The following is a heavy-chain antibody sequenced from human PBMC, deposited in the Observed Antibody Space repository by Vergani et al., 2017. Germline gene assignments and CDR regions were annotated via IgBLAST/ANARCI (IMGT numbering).Heavy chain of an antibody. CDR3: AKASRWLQFNYYYYMDV. J-gene: IGHJ6*03. D-gene: IGHD5-24*01. Sequence: EVQLLESGGGLVQPGGSLRLSCAASGFTFSSYAMRWVRQAPGKGLEWVSAISGSGGSTYYADSVKGRFTISRDNAKNTLYLQMNSLRAEDTAVYYCAKASRWLQFNYYYYMDVWGKGTTVTVSS. CDR2: ISGSGGST. V-gene: IGHV3-23*01. CDR1: GFTFSSYA.